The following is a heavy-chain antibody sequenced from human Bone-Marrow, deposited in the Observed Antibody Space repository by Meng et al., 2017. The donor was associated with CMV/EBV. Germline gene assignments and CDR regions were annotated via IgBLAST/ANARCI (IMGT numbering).Heavy chain of an antibody. CDR1: GGSFSGYY. V-gene: IGHV4-34*01. Sequence: SQTLSLTCAVYGGSFSGYYWSWIRQPPGKGLEWIGEINHSGSTNYNPSLKSRVTISVDTSKNQFSLKLSSVTAADTAVYYCARAFPEGGFGELNLFDYWGQGTLVTVSS. CDR3: ARAFPEGGFGELNLFDY. CDR2: INHSGST. J-gene: IGHJ4*02. D-gene: IGHD3-10*01.